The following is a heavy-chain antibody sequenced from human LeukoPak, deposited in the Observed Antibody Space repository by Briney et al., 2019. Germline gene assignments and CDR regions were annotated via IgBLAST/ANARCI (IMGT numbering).Heavy chain of an antibody. D-gene: IGHD6-13*01. J-gene: IGHJ4*02. CDR2: VYYSGST. CDR3: ACTGYSSTPVSVPFDC. CDR1: SGSFISYY. V-gene: IGHV4-59*01. Sequence: SETLSLTRTVSSGSFISYYWSWIRQPPGKGLEWIGFVYYSGSTNYNPSLKSRVTISVDTSKNQFSLKLSSVTAADTAVYYCACTGYSSTPVSVPFDCWGQGTLVTVSS.